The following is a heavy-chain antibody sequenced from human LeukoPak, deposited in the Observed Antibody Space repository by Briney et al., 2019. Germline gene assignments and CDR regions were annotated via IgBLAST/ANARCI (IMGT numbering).Heavy chain of an antibody. CDR1: GFSFISYE. CDR3: ARGYSGYDDAFDK. Sequence: GGSLRLSCAPPGFSFISYEMNWVGQAPGKGREWVAVISYDGRNKFYGESVKGRFTISRDNSKNTLYLQMSSLRSEDTAVYYCARGYSGYDDAFDKWGQGTMVTVSS. J-gene: IGHJ3*02. D-gene: IGHD5-12*01. CDR2: ISYDGRNK. V-gene: IGHV3-30*03.